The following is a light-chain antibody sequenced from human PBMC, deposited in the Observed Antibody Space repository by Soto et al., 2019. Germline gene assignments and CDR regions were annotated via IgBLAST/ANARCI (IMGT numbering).Light chain of an antibody. Sequence: SYELTQPPSVSVAPGQTARITCGGNNIGSYSVHWYQQRPGQAPVLVVYDGSDRPSGIPERFSGSNSGNTATLTIGRVEAEDEADYYCQVWDNNGGHNYVFGAGTKGTVL. CDR2: DGS. J-gene: IGLJ1*01. CDR3: QVWDNNGGHNYV. CDR1: NIGSYS. V-gene: IGLV3-21*02.